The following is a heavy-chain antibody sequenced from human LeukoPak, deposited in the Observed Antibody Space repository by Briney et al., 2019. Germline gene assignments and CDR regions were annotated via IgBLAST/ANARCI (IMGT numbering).Heavy chain of an antibody. CDR3: ARAVVVVVAATGWFDP. V-gene: IGHV1-69*13. D-gene: IGHD2-15*01. CDR1: GGTFISYA. J-gene: IGHJ5*02. CDR2: INPIFGTA. Sequence: ASVKVSCKASGGTFISYAISWVRQAPGQGLEWMGGINPIFGTANYAQKFQGRVTITADESTSTAYMELSSLRAEDTAVYYCARAVVVVVAATGWFDPCGQGPLVTVSS.